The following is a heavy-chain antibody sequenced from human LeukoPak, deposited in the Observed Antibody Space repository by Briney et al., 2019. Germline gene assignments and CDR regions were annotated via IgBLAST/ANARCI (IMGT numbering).Heavy chain of an antibody. Sequence: GGSLRLSCAASGFTFSSDSMNWVRQAPGKGLEWVSTISGSGGSTDYAESVKGRFTISRDNSKNTLYLQMNSLRAEDTAVYYCAKEQQLWLLGYFDYWGQGALVTVSS. CDR2: ISGSGGST. CDR3: AKEQQLWLLGYFDY. D-gene: IGHD5-18*01. CDR1: GFTFSSDS. J-gene: IGHJ4*02. V-gene: IGHV3-23*01.